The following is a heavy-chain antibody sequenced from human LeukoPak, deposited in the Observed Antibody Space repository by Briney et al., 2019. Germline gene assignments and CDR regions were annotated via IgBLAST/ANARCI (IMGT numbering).Heavy chain of an antibody. D-gene: IGHD3-22*01. J-gene: IGHJ3*02. CDR1: GFTFSSYG. CDR3: AKGDSSGYAFDI. V-gene: IGHV3-30*18. CDR2: ISYDGSNK. Sequence: GGSLRLSCAASGFTFSSYGMHWVRQAPGKGLEWVAVISYDGSNKYYADSVKGRFTISRDNSKNTLYLQMNSLRAEDTAVYYCAKGDSSGYAFDIWGQGTMVTVSS.